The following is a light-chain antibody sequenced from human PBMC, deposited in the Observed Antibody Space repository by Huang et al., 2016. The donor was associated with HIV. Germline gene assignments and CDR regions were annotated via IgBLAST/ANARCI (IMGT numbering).Light chain of an antibody. CDR2: AAS. V-gene: IGKV1-39*01. CDR1: QVISSY. CDR3: QETYSIPYT. Sequence: DIQMTQSPSSLSASVGDRVTITCRASQVISSYLNWYQQKPGKAPKLLIYAASTLQSGVPSRFSGSGSGTDFTLTISSLQPADSATYYCQETYSIPYTFGQGTKLEIK. J-gene: IGKJ2*01.